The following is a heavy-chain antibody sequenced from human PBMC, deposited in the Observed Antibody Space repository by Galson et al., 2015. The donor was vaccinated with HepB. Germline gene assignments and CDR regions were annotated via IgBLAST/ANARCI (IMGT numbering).Heavy chain of an antibody. CDR3: AKDPPGPKYSSSWIYFDY. J-gene: IGHJ4*02. CDR2: ISGSGGST. CDR1: GFTFSSYA. V-gene: IGHV3-23*01. D-gene: IGHD6-13*01. Sequence: SLRLSCAASGFTFSSYAVSWVRQAPGKGLEWVSAISGSGGSTYYADSVKGRFTISRDNSKNTLYLQMNSLRAEDTAVYYCAKDPPGPKYSSSWIYFDYWGQGTLVTVSS.